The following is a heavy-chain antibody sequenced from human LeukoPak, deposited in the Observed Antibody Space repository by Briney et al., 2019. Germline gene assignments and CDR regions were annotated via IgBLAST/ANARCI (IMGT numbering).Heavy chain of an antibody. J-gene: IGHJ3*02. D-gene: IGHD2-2*01. V-gene: IGHV1-2*02. CDR2: VNPNNGAT. CDR1: GYSFNVYY. CDR3: ARVDCSSTSCYETFDI. Sequence: ASVKVSCRASGYSFNVYYMHWVRQAPGQGLEWMGWVNPNNGATKYAQKFQGRVTMTRDMSISTAYMEMSSLRSDDTAVYYCARVDCSSTSCYETFDIWGQGTKVTVSS.